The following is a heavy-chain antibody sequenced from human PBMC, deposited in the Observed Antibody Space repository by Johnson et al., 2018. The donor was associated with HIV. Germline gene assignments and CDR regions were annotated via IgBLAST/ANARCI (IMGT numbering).Heavy chain of an antibody. CDR3: ARGGWRGIATPDAFEI. CDR1: AFTFSDYG. V-gene: IGHV3-30*19. D-gene: IGHD6-13*01. J-gene: IGHJ3*02. Sequence: QVQLVESGGGLVQPGGSLRLSCAASAFTFSDYGMHWVRQAPGKGLEWVAFISYDGSNKYYADSVKGRFTISRDNSKNTLYLQMNSLRAEDTAVYYCARGGWRGIATPDAFEIWGQGTMVTVSS. CDR2: ISYDGSNK.